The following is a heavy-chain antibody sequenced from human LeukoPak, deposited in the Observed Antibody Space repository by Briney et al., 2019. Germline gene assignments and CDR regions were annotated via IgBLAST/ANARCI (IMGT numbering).Heavy chain of an antibody. Sequence: GGSLRLSFTASGFTFSSYWMPWVRQAPGKGLVWVSRINSDGSTTNYADSVKGRFTISRDNARNTLYLQMNSLRGEDTAVYYCARGWESGAFDIWGQGTMVTVSS. CDR3: ARGWESGAFDI. CDR1: GFTFSSYW. CDR2: INSDGSTT. D-gene: IGHD1-26*01. V-gene: IGHV3-74*01. J-gene: IGHJ3*02.